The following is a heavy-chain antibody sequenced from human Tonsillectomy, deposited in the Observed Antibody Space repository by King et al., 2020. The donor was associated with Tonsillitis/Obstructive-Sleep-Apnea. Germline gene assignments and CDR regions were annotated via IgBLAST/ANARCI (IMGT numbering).Heavy chain of an antibody. D-gene: IGHD6-13*01. CDR3: ARGVHQLAFDY. CDR2: INPSGIST. V-gene: IGHV1-46*01. J-gene: IGHJ4*02. Sequence: VQLVQSGAEVKKPGASVKVSCKASGYTFTSYYMHWVRQAPGQGLEWMGLINPSGISTIYAQKFQGRVTMTRNTSTSTVYMELSSLRSEDSAVYYCARGVHQLAFDYWGQGTLVTVSS. CDR1: GYTFTSYY.